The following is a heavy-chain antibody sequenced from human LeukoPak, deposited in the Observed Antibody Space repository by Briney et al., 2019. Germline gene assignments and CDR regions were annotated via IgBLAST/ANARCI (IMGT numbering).Heavy chain of an antibody. CDR1: GFTFSSYW. J-gene: IGHJ6*03. CDR3: AKDGSRGDSSSSGSYYYYYMDV. D-gene: IGHD6-6*01. V-gene: IGHV3-43*01. CDR2: ISWDGGST. Sequence: GGSLRLSCAASGFTFSSYWMHWVRQAPGKGLEWVSLISWDGGSTYYADSVKGRFTISRDNSKNSLYLQMNSLRTEDTALYYCAKDGSRGDSSSSGSYYYYYMDVWGKGTTVTVSS.